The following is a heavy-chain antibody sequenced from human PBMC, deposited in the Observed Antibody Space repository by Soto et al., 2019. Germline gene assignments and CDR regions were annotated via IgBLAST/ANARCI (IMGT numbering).Heavy chain of an antibody. CDR3: AKDIHSSGYYYAGGH. Sequence: GASLRLSCAASGFTFSSYAMSWVRQAPAKGLEWVSGITGSGGSTYYTDSVKGRFTVSRDNSKNTLYLQMNSLRAEDTAVYFCAKDIHSSGYYYAGGHWGQGTLVTVSS. J-gene: IGHJ4*02. CDR2: ITGSGGST. V-gene: IGHV3-23*01. D-gene: IGHD3-22*01. CDR1: GFTFSSYA.